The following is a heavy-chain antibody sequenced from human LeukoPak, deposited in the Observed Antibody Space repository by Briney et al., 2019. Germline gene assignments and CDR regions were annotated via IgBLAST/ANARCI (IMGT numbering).Heavy chain of an antibody. V-gene: IGHV4-34*01. Sequence: PSETLSLTCAVYGGSFSGYYWSWIRQPPGKGLEWIGEINHSGSTNYNPSLKSRVTISVDTSKNQFSLKLSSVTAADTAVYYCARAAGGVVVPAAILPIYFDYWGQGTLVTVSS. CDR2: INHSGST. CDR3: ARAAGGVVVPAAILPIYFDY. D-gene: IGHD2-2*02. J-gene: IGHJ4*02. CDR1: GGSFSGYY.